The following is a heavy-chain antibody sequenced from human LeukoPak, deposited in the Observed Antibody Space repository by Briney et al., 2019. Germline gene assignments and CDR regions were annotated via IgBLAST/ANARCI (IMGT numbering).Heavy chain of an antibody. D-gene: IGHD3-22*01. Sequence: GGSLRLSCVASGFTFSNYAMSWVRQAPWKGLEWVSGLSGSGGNTYYADSVKGRFTISRDNSKNTLYLQMNSLRAEDTAVYYCATRNYYDRRAYYYYYFDFWGQGTLVSVSS. CDR2: LSGSGGNT. CDR1: GFTFSNYA. J-gene: IGHJ4*02. CDR3: ATRNYYDRRAYYYYYFDF. V-gene: IGHV3-23*01.